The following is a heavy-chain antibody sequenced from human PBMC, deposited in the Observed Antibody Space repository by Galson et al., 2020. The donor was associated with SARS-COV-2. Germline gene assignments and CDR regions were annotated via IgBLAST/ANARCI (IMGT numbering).Heavy chain of an antibody. Sequence: DSVKVSCKASGYRFTNYGISWVRQAPGQGLEWMAWINTYYGNTHYAQKFQGRVTLSTDTVTSTAYMELRSLTSDDTAVYFCATSSFAPASTDYDYGMDVWGQATTVTVSS. V-gene: IGHV1-18*04. D-gene: IGHD6-13*01. CDR3: ATSSFAPASTDYDYGMDV. CDR1: GYRFTNYG. CDR2: INTYYGNT. J-gene: IGHJ6*02.